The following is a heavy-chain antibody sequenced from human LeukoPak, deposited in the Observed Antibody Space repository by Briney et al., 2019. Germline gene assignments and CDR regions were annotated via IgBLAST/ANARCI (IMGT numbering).Heavy chain of an antibody. CDR1: GFTFSSYG. Sequence: GGSLRLSCAASGFTFSSYGMTWVRQAPGKGLEWVSYISSSSSTIYYADSVKGRFTISRDNAKNSLYLQMNSLRAEDTAVYYCARGTFTPGPWGQETLVTVSS. J-gene: IGHJ5*02. CDR3: ARGTFTPGP. CDR2: ISSSSSTI. V-gene: IGHV3-48*01.